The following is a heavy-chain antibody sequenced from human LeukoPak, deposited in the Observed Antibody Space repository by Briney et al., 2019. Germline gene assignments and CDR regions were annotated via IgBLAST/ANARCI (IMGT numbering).Heavy chain of an antibody. CDR2: INHSGST. CDR1: GGSFSGYY. Sequence: PSETLSLTCAVYGGSFSGYYWSWIRQPPGKGLEWIGEINHSGSTNYNPSLKSRVTISVDTSKNQFSLKLSSVTAADTAVYYCARRTDSSGYLYYYYGMDVWGQGTTVTVSS. CDR3: ARRTDSSGYLYYYYGMDV. J-gene: IGHJ6*02. V-gene: IGHV4-34*01. D-gene: IGHD3-22*01.